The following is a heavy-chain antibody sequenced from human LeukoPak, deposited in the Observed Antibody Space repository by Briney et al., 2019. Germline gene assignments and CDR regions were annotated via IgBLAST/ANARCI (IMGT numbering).Heavy chain of an antibody. V-gene: IGHV1-2*02. D-gene: IGHD1-26*01. CDR1: GYTFTGYY. CDR3: ARAVGATDYSDY. CDR2: INPNSGGT. Sequence: ASVKVSCKASGYTFTGYYMHWVRQAPGQGLEWMGWINPNSGGTNYAQKFQGRVTMTRDTSISTAYMELSRLRSDDTAVYYCARAVGATDYSDYWGQGTLVTVSP. J-gene: IGHJ4*02.